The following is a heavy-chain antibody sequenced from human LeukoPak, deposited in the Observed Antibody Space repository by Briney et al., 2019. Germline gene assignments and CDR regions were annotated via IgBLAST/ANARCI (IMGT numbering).Heavy chain of an antibody. CDR2: IYYSGST. J-gene: IGHJ4*02. CDR3: ARGKNYGSRSYWLGY. CDR1: GGSISSGDYY. D-gene: IGHD3-10*01. Sequence: SETLSLTCTVSGGSISSGDYYWSWIRQPPGKGLEWIGYIYYSGSTYYNPSLKSRVTISVDTSKNQFSLKLSSVTAADTAVYYCARGKNYGSRSYWLGYWGQGTLVTVSS. V-gene: IGHV4-30-4*08.